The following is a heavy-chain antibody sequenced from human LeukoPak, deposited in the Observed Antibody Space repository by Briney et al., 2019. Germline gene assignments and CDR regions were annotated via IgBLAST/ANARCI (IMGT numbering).Heavy chain of an antibody. J-gene: IGHJ4*02. CDR3: ARDVDIVVVPAAMYFDY. CDR2: MNPNSGNT. Sequence: ASVKVSCKASGYTFTSYDINWVRQATGQGLEWMGWMNPNSGNTGYAQKLQGRVTMTTDTSTSTAYMELRSLRSDDTAVYYCARDVDIVVVPAAMYFDYWGQGTLVTVSS. V-gene: IGHV1-8*01. CDR1: GYTFTSYD. D-gene: IGHD2-2*03.